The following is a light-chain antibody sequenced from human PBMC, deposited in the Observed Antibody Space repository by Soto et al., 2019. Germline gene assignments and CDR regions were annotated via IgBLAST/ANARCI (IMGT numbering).Light chain of an antibody. J-gene: IGLJ3*02. V-gene: IGLV1-44*01. CDR1: YSNIGTNT. CDR2: SNN. CDR3: AAWDDSLNGVV. Sequence: QSVLTQPPSASGTPGQRVTISCSGTYSNIGTNTVNWYQQLPGTAPKLLIQSNNQRPSGVPDRFSGSKSDTSASLAISGLQSEDEADYYCAAWDDSLNGVVFGGGTELTVL.